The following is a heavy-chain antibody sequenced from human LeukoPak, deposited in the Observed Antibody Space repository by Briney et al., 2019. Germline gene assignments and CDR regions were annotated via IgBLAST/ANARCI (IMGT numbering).Heavy chain of an antibody. V-gene: IGHV3-21*04. Sequence: GGSLRSSCAASGFTFSSYSMNWVGQGPGKGRNWVSSISSSGTYIYYADSVKGRFTISRDNGKNSLYLQMNSLRAEDTAVYYCARAYADSGDYEAYWGQGTMVTVSS. CDR3: ARAYADSGDYEAY. CDR1: GFTFSSYS. J-gene: IGHJ4*02. CDR2: ISSSGTYI. D-gene: IGHD4-17*01.